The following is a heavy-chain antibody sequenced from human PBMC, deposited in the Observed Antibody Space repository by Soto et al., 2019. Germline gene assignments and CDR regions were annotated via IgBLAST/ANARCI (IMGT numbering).Heavy chain of an antibody. V-gene: IGHV4-59*01. CDR1: GGSISSYY. Sequence: QVQLQESGPGLVKPSETLSLTCTVSGGSISSYYWSWIRQPPGKGLEWIGYIYYSGSTNSNPSLKSRCTISVDPSTTQFSLKLSSVTAADRAVYYCARRYGGNFDYWGQGTLVTVSS. CDR2: IYYSGST. CDR3: ARRYGGNFDY. J-gene: IGHJ4*02. D-gene: IGHD1-26*01.